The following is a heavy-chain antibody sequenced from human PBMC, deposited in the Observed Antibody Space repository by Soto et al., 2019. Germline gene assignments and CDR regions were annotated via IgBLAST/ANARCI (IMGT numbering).Heavy chain of an antibody. J-gene: IGHJ4*02. CDR2: INRSGST. V-gene: IGHV4-34*01. D-gene: IGHD1-26*01. CDR1: GGSFNVYY. Sequence: QVQLQQWGAGLLKPSETLALTCAVYGGSFNVYYWTWMRQPPGKGLKWIGEINRSGSTNYKLSSKSRLTISTDTSKIQFSLTLSHVTAADTAISYCARGPSVGAFFDFWGQGSQVTVSP. CDR3: ARGPSVGAFFDF.